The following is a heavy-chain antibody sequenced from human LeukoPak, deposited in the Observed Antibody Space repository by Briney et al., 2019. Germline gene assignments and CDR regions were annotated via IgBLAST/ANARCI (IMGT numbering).Heavy chain of an antibody. Sequence: PSETLSLTCTVSGGSNSSYYWSWIRQPPGKGLEWIGYIYYSGSTNYNPSLKSRVTISVDTSKNQFSLKLSSVTAADTAVYYCARSFRDSSGYYPYGMDVWGQGTTVTVSS. J-gene: IGHJ6*02. CDR2: IYYSGST. V-gene: IGHV4-59*12. CDR1: GGSNSSYY. CDR3: ARSFRDSSGYYPYGMDV. D-gene: IGHD3-22*01.